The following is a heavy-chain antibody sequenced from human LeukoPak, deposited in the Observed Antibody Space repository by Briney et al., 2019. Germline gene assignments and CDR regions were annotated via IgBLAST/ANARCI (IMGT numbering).Heavy chain of an antibody. CDR1: GFTFSSYA. Sequence: PGGSLRLSCAASGFTFSSYAMHWVRQAPGKGLEWVAVISYDGSNKYYADSVKGRFTISRDNSKSTLYLQMNSLRAEDTAVYYCARDPYSPTPYSGYDLVYWGQGTLVTVSS. CDR3: ARDPYSPTPYSGYDLVY. V-gene: IGHV3-30*01. D-gene: IGHD5-12*01. CDR2: ISYDGSNK. J-gene: IGHJ4*02.